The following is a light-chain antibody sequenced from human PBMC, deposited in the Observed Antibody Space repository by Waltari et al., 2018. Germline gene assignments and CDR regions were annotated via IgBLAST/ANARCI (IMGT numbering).Light chain of an antibody. Sequence: EVVLTQSPGTLSLSPGERATLSCRASQSVSKYLAWDQQRPGQAPRLLIYAASTRATGVPDRFSGSGFGTDFSLTISRLEPEDFAVYYCQNHERLPATFGQGTKVEIK. CDR2: AAS. CDR3: QNHERLPAT. J-gene: IGKJ1*01. V-gene: IGKV3-20*01. CDR1: QSVSKY.